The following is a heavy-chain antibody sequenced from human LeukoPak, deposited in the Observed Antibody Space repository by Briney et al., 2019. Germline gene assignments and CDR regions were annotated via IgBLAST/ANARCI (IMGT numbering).Heavy chain of an antibody. V-gene: IGHV3-30-3*01. D-gene: IGHD6-19*01. CDR1: GFTVSSNY. CDR3: ARDRDSSGWYSAFDI. Sequence: GGSLRLSCAASGFTVSSNYMSWVRQAPGKGLEWVAVISYDGSNKYYADSVKGRFTISRDNSKNTLYLQMNSLRAEDTAVYYCARDRDSSGWYSAFDIWGQGTMVTVSS. J-gene: IGHJ3*02. CDR2: ISYDGSNK.